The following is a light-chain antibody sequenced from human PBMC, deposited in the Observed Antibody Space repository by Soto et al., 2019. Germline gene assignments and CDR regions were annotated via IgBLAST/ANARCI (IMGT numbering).Light chain of an antibody. V-gene: IGKV3-11*01. CDR2: GAF. CDR3: QQRNIWPPVT. CDR1: PSVTNF. J-gene: IGKJ5*01. Sequence: EIVLTQSPATLSLSPVERATLSCRARPSVTNFLAWYQQKPGQAPRLLIYGAFNRATGIPARFSGSGSGTDFTLTISSLEPEDSAIYYCQQRNIWPPVTFGQGTRLEIK.